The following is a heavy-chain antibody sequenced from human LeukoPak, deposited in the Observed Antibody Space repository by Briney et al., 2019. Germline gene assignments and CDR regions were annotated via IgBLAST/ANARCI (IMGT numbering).Heavy chain of an antibody. Sequence: PGGSLRLSCAASGFTFSSYAMSWVRQAPGKGLEWVSAISGSGGSTYYADSVKGRFTISRDNSKNTLYLQMNSLRAEDTAVYYCARDRRVGATEGPHDYWGQGTLVTVSS. CDR2: ISGSGGST. D-gene: IGHD1-26*01. J-gene: IGHJ4*02. CDR3: ARDRRVGATEGPHDY. V-gene: IGHV3-23*01. CDR1: GFTFSSYA.